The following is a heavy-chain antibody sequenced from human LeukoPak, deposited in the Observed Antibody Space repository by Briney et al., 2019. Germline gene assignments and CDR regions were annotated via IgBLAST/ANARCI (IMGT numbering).Heavy chain of an antibody. V-gene: IGHV1-2*02. CDR2: INPNSGGT. D-gene: IGHD2-15*01. CDR1: GYTFTGYY. Sequence: ASVKVSCKASGYTFTGYYMHWVRQAPGQGLEWMGWINPNSGGTNYAQKFQGRVTMTRDTSISTAYMELSRLRSDDTAVYYCAREVVVVVVAPTYDAFDIWGQGTMVTVSS. CDR3: AREVVVVVVAPTYDAFDI. J-gene: IGHJ3*02.